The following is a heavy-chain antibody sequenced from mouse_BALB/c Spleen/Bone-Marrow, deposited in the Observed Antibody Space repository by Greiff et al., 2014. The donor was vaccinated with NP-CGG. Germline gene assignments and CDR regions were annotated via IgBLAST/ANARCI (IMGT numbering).Heavy chain of an antibody. V-gene: IGHV1-37*01. CDR1: GYSFTGYF. D-gene: IGHD1-1*01. J-gene: IGHJ4*01. CDR2: INPYNGDT. CDR3: GRVSYFTTVGAMDY. Sequence: DVKLQESGPELVKPGASVKISCKASGYSFTGYFMNWVKQSHGKSLEWIGRINPYNGDTFYNQKFKGKATLTVDKSSSTAHMGPLSLTSEDSAVYYCGRVSYFTTVGAMDYWGQGTSVTVSS.